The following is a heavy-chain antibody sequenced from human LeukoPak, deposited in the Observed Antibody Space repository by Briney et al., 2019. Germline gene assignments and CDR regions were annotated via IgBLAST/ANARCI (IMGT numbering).Heavy chain of an antibody. J-gene: IGHJ3*01. CDR1: GGSMSRYY. CDR2: VHYSGST. V-gene: IGHV4-59*08. Sequence: SETLSLTCTVSGGSMSRYYWSWIRQSPGKGLESIGYVHYSGSTNYNPSLKSRVTISVDTSRNQFSLSLSSVTAADTAIYYCARQSPSTYDNSKLWPDAIDVWGQGTMVTVSS. CDR3: ARQSPSTYDNSKLWPDAIDV. D-gene: IGHD2-21*01.